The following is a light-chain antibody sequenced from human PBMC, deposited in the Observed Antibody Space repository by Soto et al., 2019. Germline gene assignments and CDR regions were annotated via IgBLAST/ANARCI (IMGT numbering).Light chain of an antibody. J-gene: IGKJ1*01. CDR1: QTVSSS. CDR2: EAS. CDR3: KQYGSSGT. V-gene: IGKV3-20*01. Sequence: EIVLTQSPATLSLSPGERATLSCRASQTVSSSLAWYKQKPGQAPRILIYEASTRATGIPDRFSGSGSGTDFTLTISRLEPEDFAVYYCKQYGSSGTFGQGNKGDI.